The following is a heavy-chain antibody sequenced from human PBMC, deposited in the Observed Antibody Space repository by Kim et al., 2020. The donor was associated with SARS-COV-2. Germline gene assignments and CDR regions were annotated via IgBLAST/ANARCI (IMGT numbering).Heavy chain of an antibody. D-gene: IGHD3-16*02. CDR2: ISWNSGSI. V-gene: IGHV3-9*01. Sequence: GGSLRLSCAASGFTFNDYAMHWVRQAPGKGLEWVSGISWNSGSIGYADSVKGRFTISRDNAKNSLFLQMNSLRAEDTALYYCAKAGDYDYGWGRYRYDYCAYYGMDVWRQGTTVPVSS. CDR3: AKAGDYDYGWGRYRYDYCAYYGMDV. J-gene: IGHJ6*02. CDR1: GFTFNDYA.